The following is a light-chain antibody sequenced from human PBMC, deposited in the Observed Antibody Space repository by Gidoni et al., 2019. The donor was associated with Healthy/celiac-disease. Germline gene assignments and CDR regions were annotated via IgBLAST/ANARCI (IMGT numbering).Light chain of an antibody. CDR2: DAS. Sequence: DNQMTQSPSSLSPSVGDRVTITCQASQDVSNYLNWYQQKPGKAPRLLIYDASNLETGIPSRFSGSGSGTDFTFTISSLQPEDIATYYCQQCDNLPPTFXXXTKVEIK. CDR1: QDVSNY. V-gene: IGKV1-33*01. J-gene: IGKJ1*01. CDR3: QQCDNLPPT.